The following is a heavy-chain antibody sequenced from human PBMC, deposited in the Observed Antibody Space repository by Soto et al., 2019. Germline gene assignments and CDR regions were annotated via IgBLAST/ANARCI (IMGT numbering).Heavy chain of an antibody. CDR2: IIPIFGTA. V-gene: IGHV1-69*01. Sequence: QVQLVQSGAEVKKPGSSVKVSCKASGGTFSSYAISWVRQAPGQGLEGLGGIIPIFGTANNAQKFQGRFTITADESTSTAYMELSSLRSEDTAVYYCARSQGSSTSLEIYYYYYYGMDVWGQGTTVTVSS. CDR3: ARSQGSSTSLEIYYYYYYGMDV. J-gene: IGHJ6*02. CDR1: GGTFSSYA. D-gene: IGHD2-2*01.